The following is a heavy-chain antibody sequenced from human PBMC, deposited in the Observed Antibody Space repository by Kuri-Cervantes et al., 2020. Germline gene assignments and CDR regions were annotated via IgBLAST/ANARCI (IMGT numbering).Heavy chain of an antibody. J-gene: IGHJ4*02. V-gene: IGHV4-4*02. Sequence: SETLSLTCAVSGASIISGNLWTWVRQSPGKGLEWIGDIHHSGITNYNASLESRVTISVDTSKNQFSLKLSSVTAADTAVYYCARGINDYVWGSYHHFDYWGQGTLVTDSS. CDR1: GASIISGNL. D-gene: IGHD3-16*02. CDR3: ARGINDYVWGSYHHFDY. CDR2: IHHSGIT.